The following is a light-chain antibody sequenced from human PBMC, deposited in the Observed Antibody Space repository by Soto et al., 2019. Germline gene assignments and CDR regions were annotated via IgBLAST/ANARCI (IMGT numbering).Light chain of an antibody. CDR1: QSVRSS. J-gene: IGKJ5*01. V-gene: IGKV3-11*01. CDR2: DTS. CDR3: QQRSNWLIT. Sequence: EIVMTQSPATLSLSPGERATLSCRASQSVRSSLAWYQQKPGQAPRLLIYDTSNRATGVPARFRGSGSEADFTLTIISLEPEDFAVYYCQQRSNWLITFGQGTRLEIK.